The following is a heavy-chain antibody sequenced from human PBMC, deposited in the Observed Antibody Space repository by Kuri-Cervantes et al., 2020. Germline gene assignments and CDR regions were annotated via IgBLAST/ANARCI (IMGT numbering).Heavy chain of an antibody. J-gene: IGHJ6*02. V-gene: IGHV1-18*01. CDR1: GYTFTSYG. CDR2: ISAYNGNT. Sequence: ASVKVSCKASGYTFTSYGISWVRQAPGQGLEWMGWISAYNGNTNYAQKLQGRATMTTDTSTSTAYMELRSLRSDDTAVYYCARDLVITIFGVVIPAYYGMDVWGQGTTVTVSS. CDR3: ARDLVITIFGVVIPAYYGMDV. D-gene: IGHD3-3*01.